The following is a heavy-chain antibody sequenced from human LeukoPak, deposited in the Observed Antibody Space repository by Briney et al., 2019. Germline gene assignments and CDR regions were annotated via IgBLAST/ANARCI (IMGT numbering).Heavy chain of an antibody. CDR2: SYSGGST. CDR1: GFTVSSNY. D-gene: IGHD6-13*01. Sequence: GGSLRLSCAASGFTVSSNYMSWVRQAPGKGLEWVSVSYSGGSTYYADSVKVRFTISRDNAKNTLYLQMNSLRAEDTAVYYCAREGGSSSWRGDYWGQGTLVSVSS. CDR3: AREGGSSSWRGDY. V-gene: IGHV3-66*01. J-gene: IGHJ4*02.